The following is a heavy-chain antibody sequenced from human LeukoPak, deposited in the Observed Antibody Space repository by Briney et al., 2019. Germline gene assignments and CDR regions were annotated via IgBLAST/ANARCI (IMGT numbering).Heavy chain of an antibody. CDR1: GYRFTAYS. D-gene: IGHD2-15*01. CDR2: INPNSGGT. Sequence: ASVKVSCKASGYRFTAYSIHGGRQAPGQGREWMGWINPNSGGTRYAPKCQGRVTMTWDTSISTFYMDLSRLRFDDTAVYYCARESGGNIVFDYWGQGTLVTVSS. J-gene: IGHJ4*02. CDR3: ARESGGNIVFDY. V-gene: IGHV1-2*02.